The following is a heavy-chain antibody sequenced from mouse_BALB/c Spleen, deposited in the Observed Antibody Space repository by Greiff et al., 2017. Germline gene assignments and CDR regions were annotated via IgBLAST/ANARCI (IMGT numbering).Heavy chain of an antibody. Sequence: EVMLVESGGGLVKPGGSLKLSCAASGFTFSSYAMSWVRQTPEKRLEWVATISSGGSYTYYPDSVKGRFTISRDNAKNTLYLQMSSLRSEDTAMYYCAREGDYDDGAWFAYWGQGTLVTVSA. D-gene: IGHD2-4*01. CDR2: ISSGGSYT. CDR3: AREGDYDDGAWFAY. V-gene: IGHV5-9-1*01. CDR1: GFTFSSYA. J-gene: IGHJ3*01.